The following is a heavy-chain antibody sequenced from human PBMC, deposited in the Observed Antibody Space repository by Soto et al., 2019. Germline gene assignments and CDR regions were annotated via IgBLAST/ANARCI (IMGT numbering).Heavy chain of an antibody. CDR3: ARDPILYYASSGSGGSYFDY. CDR2: IYHSGST. Sequence: PSETLRFTCAFCVASVTSDDYDWSWIRQPPGKGRVWIGYIYHSGSTYYNPSLKSRVSISIDTSQNQFSLKLTSLTAADTAVYYCARDPILYYASSGSGGSYFDYWGQGSRVTGSS. J-gene: IGHJ4*02. CDR1: VASVTSDDYD. D-gene: IGHD3-22*01. V-gene: IGHV4-30-4*01.